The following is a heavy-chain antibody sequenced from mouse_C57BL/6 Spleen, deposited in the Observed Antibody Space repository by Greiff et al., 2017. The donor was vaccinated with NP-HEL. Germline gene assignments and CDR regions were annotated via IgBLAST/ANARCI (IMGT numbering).Heavy chain of an antibody. Sequence: QVQLQQPGAELVRPGSSVKLSCKASGYTFTSYWMHWVKQRPIQGLEWIGNIDPSDSETNYNQKFKDKATLTVDKSSSTAYMQLSSLTSEDSAVKDWARGDDKGDAMDYGGQGTTVTVSS. CDR2: IDPSDSET. CDR3: ARGDDKGDAMDY. CDR1: GYTFTSYW. J-gene: IGHJ4*01. D-gene: IGHD2-3*01. V-gene: IGHV1-52*01.